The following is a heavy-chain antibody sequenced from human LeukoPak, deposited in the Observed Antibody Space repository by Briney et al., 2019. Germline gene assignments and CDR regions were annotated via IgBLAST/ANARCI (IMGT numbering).Heavy chain of an antibody. CDR2: IYYSGST. V-gene: IGHV4-39*01. CDR3: ARLAYYYDSSTRDY. D-gene: IGHD3-22*01. Sequence: SETLPLTGTVSGCSISSSSYYWGWILQPPGMGLEWFGSIYYSGSTYYNPSLKSRVTISVDTSKNQFSLKLSSVTAADTAMYYCARLAYYYDSSTRDYWGQGTLVTVSS. CDR1: GCSISSSSYY. J-gene: IGHJ4*02.